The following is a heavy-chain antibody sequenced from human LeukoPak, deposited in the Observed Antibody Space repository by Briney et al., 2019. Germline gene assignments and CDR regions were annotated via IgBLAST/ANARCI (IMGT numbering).Heavy chain of an antibody. D-gene: IGHD3-10*01. CDR1: GGSISRGGYY. CDR3: ARVNYGSATKEDY. V-gene: IGHV4-31*03. CDR2: IHYSGSA. J-gene: IGHJ4*02. Sequence: SETLSLTCTVSGGSISRGGYYWSWIRQHPGKGLEWIGYIHYSGSAYYNPSLKSRVTISVDTSENQFSLKLSSVTAADTAVYYCARVNYGSATKEDYWGQGTLVTVSS.